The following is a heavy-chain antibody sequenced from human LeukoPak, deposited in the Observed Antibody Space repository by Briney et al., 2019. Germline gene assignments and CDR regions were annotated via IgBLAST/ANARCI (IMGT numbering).Heavy chain of an antibody. CDR2: IGTAGDT. J-gene: IGHJ4*02. CDR1: GFTFSSYD. Sequence: GGSLRLSCAASGFTFSSYDMHWVRQAPGKGLEWVSAIGTAGDTYYPGSVKGRFTISRENAKNSLYLQMNSLRAGDTAVYYCARRTHAGPFDYWGQGTLVTVSS. V-gene: IGHV3-13*01. CDR3: ARRTHAGPFDY. D-gene: IGHD1-1*01.